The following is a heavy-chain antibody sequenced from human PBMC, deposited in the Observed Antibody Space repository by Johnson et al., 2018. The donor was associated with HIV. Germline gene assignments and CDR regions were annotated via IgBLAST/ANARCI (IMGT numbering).Heavy chain of an antibody. V-gene: IGHV3-30*04. D-gene: IGHD6-13*01. J-gene: IGHJ3*02. Sequence: VQLVESGGGVVQPGRSLRLSCAASGFTFRTYAMHWVRQAPGKGLEWVAVISYDGSNKYYADSVKGRFTISRDNSKNTLYLQMNSLRAEDTAVYYCARSRGAAALGVNDAFDIWGQGTMVTVSS. CDR1: GFTFRTYA. CDR3: ARSRGAAALGVNDAFDI. CDR2: ISYDGSNK.